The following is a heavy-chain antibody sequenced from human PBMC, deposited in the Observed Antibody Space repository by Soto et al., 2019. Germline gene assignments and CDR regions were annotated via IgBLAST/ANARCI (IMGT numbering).Heavy chain of an antibody. Sequence: DVRLLESGGGLVQPGGSLRLSCAASGFTFSSYSMSWVRQAPGKGLEWVSTIGTSASTYYGDSGRGRFTISRDNSRNTLYLQMNSLRAADTAVYYCADLSRYCTSSNCDWGQGTLVTVSS. J-gene: IGHJ4*02. CDR1: GFTFSSYS. CDR3: ADLSRYCTSSNCD. D-gene: IGHD2-2*01. V-gene: IGHV3-23*01. CDR2: IGTSAST.